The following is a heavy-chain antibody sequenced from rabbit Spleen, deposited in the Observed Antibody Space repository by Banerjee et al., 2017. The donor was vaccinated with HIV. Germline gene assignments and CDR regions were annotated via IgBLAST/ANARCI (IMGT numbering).Heavy chain of an antibody. Sequence: QEQLEESGGDLVKPEGSLTLTCTASGFDLSSYYWMCWVRQAPGKGLEWIGCIYTGSGSTYYASWAKGRFTISKTSSTTVTLQMTSLTAADTATYFCAGDYPTTSGYVFTVWGPGTLVTVS. CDR3: AGDYPTTSGYVFTV. V-gene: IGHV1S45*01. CDR2: IYTGSGST. CDR1: GFDLSSYYW. D-gene: IGHD1-1*01. J-gene: IGHJ4*01.